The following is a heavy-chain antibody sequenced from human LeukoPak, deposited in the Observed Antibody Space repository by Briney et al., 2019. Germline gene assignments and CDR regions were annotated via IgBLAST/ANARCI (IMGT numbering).Heavy chain of an antibody. V-gene: IGHV4-59*01. D-gene: IGHD5-24*01. J-gene: IGHJ3*02. Sequence: PSETLSLTRTVSGGSISSYYWTWIRQPPGKGLEWIGYIYYSGSTNYNPSLKSRVTISVDTSKNQFSLKLNSVTAADTAVYYCARAALQWDAFDIWGQGTMVTVSS. CDR2: IYYSGST. CDR3: ARAALQWDAFDI. CDR1: GGSISSYY.